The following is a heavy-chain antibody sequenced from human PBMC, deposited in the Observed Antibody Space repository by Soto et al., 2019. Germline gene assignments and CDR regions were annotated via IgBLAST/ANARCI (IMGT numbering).Heavy chain of an antibody. CDR2: ISSSSITI. J-gene: IGHJ4*02. Sequence: GGSLRLSCAASGFTFSSYSMNWVRQAPGKGLEWDSYISSSSITIYYADSVKGRFTISRDNAKNSLYLLMNSLRAEDTAVYYCARDEIVVPAAIGNYFDYWGQGTQVTVSS. D-gene: IGHD2-2*02. CDR1: GFTFSSYS. V-gene: IGHV3-48*01. CDR3: ARDEIVVPAAIGNYFDY.